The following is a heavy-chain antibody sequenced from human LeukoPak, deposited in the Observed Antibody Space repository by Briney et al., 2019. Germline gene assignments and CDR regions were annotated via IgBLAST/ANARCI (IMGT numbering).Heavy chain of an antibody. Sequence: EASVKVSCKASRGTFSSYALIWVRQAPGQGLEWMGGIIPTFGTAAYAQKFQGRVTITADKSTSTAYMELSSLRSEDTAVYYCARGRSSSWYFDYWGQGTLVTVSS. CDR3: ARGRSSSWYFDY. V-gene: IGHV1-69*06. D-gene: IGHD6-13*01. CDR2: IIPTFGTA. CDR1: RGTFSSYA. J-gene: IGHJ4*02.